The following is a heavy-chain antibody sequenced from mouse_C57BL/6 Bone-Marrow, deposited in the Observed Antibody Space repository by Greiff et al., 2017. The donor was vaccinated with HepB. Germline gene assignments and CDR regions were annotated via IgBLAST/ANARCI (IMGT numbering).Heavy chain of an antibody. CDR3: AIPLRLRYYAMDY. D-gene: IGHD3-2*02. V-gene: IGHV1-74*01. J-gene: IGHJ4*01. CDR1: GYTFTSYW. Sequence: QVQLKQPGAELVKPGASVKVSCKASGYTFTSYWMHWVKQRPGQGLEWIGRIHPSDSDTNYNQKFKGKATLTVDKSSSTAYMQLGSLTSEDSAVYYCAIPLRLRYYAMDYWGQGTSVTVSS. CDR2: IHPSDSDT.